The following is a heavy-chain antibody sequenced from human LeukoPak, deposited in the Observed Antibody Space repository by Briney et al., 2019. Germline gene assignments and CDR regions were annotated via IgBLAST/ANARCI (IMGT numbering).Heavy chain of an antibody. D-gene: IGHD3-22*01. Sequence: GESLKISCKASGYNFTNFWIGWVRQMPGKGLEWMGIIYPGDSGNRNSPSFQGQVTISVDKSINTAYLQWSSLKASDTAMYYRARQMYRFDSDHFSGFYGGFDSWGQGTLVTVSS. J-gene: IGHJ4*02. CDR2: IYPGDSGN. V-gene: IGHV5-51*01. CDR1: GYNFTNFW. CDR3: ARQMYRFDSDHFSGFYGGFDS.